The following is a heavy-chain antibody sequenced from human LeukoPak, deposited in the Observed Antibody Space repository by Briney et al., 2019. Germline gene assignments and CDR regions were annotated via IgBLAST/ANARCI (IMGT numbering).Heavy chain of an antibody. CDR3: ARRAGAYSHPYDY. D-gene: IGHD4/OR15-4a*01. V-gene: IGHV1-18*01. Sequence: ASVRVSCKTSGYTFTDYDITWVRQAPGQGLEWMGRVSPYNGNTYYSQRFQDRVIITKDTSTGTAYMDLRDLRTDDTAVYYCARRAGAYSHPYDYWGQGTLVTVSS. J-gene: IGHJ4*02. CDR2: VSPYNGNT. CDR1: GYTFTDYD.